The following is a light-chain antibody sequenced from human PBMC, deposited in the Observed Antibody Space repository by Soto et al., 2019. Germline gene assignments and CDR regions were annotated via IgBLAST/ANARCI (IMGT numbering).Light chain of an antibody. CDR1: SSDVADYNY. J-gene: IGLJ2*01. CDR3: SSYPSTNTVI. Sequence: QSALTQPASVSGSPGQSITISCSGTSSDVADYNYVSWYQQHPGKVPKLIIYDVSYRPSGVSDRFSGSKSGSTASLTISGLQAEDEADYYCSSYPSTNTVIFGGGTQLTVL. V-gene: IGLV2-14*03. CDR2: DVS.